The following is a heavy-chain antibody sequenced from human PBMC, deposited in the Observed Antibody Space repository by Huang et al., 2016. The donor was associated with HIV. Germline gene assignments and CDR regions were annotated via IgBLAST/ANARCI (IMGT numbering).Heavy chain of an antibody. CDR1: GFTFRGYW. Sequence: EVHLVESGGGLVRPGRSLRLSCAASGFTFRGYWMNWVRQAPGRGRGWVANINLDGSERFYVDSVRGRFTISRDNANNSVSLQLNSLKAEDTGVYYCARGFQAKPGDYWGQGTLVTVSS. CDR3: ARGFQAKPGDY. CDR2: INLDGSER. J-gene: IGHJ4*02. V-gene: IGHV3-7*01.